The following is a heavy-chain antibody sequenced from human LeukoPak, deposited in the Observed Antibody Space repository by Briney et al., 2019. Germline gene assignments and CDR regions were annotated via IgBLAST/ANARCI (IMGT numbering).Heavy chain of an antibody. CDR3: ARGIPDYYDSSGLGY. J-gene: IGHJ4*02. Sequence: KSSETLSLTCTVSGGSISSYYWSWIRQPPGKGLEWIGYIYYSGSTNYNPSLKSRVTISVDTSKNQFSLKLSSVTAADTAVYYCARGIPDYYDSSGLGYWGQGTLVTVSS. V-gene: IGHV4-59*12. CDR1: GGSISSYY. CDR2: IYYSGST. D-gene: IGHD3-22*01.